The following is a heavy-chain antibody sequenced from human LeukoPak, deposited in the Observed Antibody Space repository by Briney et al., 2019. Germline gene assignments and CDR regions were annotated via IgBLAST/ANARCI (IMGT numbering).Heavy chain of an antibody. J-gene: IGHJ3*02. CDR2: IGGSAVTT. CDR3: ARGGVVYPDSFDI. V-gene: IGHV3-23*01. D-gene: IGHD2-15*01. Sequence: GGSLRLSCAASGFTFSTYAMSWVRLAPGKGLEWVPTIGGSAVTTYYTDSVKGRFTISRDNSKNTLFLQMNNLRAEDTAVYYCARGGVVYPDSFDIWGRGTMVTVSS. CDR1: GFTFSTYA.